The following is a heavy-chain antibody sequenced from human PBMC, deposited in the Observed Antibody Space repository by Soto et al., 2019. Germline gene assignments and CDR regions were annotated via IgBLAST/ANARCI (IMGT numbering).Heavy chain of an antibody. V-gene: IGHV1-18*01. Sequence: QVQLVQSGAEVKKPGASVKVSCKASGYTFTSYGISWVRQAPGLGLEWMGWISAYNGNTNYAQKLQGRVTMTTDTSTSTAYMELRSLRSDDTAVYYCARASIVVVPAAPRSYYYMDVWGKGTTVTVSS. CDR2: ISAYNGNT. J-gene: IGHJ6*03. CDR3: ARASIVVVPAAPRSYYYMDV. CDR1: GYTFTSYG. D-gene: IGHD2-2*01.